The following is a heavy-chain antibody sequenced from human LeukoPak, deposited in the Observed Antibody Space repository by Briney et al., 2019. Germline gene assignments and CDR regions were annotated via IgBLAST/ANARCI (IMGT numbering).Heavy chain of an antibody. Sequence: GASVKVSCKASGYTFTAYYIHWVRQAPGQGLEWMGWINPNSGGTNYAQKFQGRVTMTRDTSISTAYMELSRLRSDDTAVYFCARRCDTSSYYTYYFDHWGQGTLVTVSS. CDR2: INPNSGGT. CDR3: ARRCDTSSYYTYYFDH. D-gene: IGHD3-22*01. CDR1: GYTFTAYY. V-gene: IGHV1-2*02. J-gene: IGHJ4*02.